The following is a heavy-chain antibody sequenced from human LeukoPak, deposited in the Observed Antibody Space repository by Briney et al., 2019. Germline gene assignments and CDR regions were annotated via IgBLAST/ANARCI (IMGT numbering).Heavy chain of an antibody. D-gene: IGHD2/OR15-2a*01. CDR2: IKKDGSEK. CDR1: GFTFSSYW. V-gene: IGHV3-7*01. CDR3: ARDGIYGPDYMDV. Sequence: GGSLRLSCAASGFTFSSYWMSWVRQAPGKGLEWVANIKKDGSEKYYVDSVKGRFTISRDNAENSLYLQMNSLRAEDTAVYYCARDGIYGPDYMDVWGKGTTVTVSS. J-gene: IGHJ6*03.